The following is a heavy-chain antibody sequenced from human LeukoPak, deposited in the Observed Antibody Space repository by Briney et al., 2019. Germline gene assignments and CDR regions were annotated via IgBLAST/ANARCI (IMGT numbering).Heavy chain of an antibody. D-gene: IGHD2-2*01. J-gene: IGHJ5*02. V-gene: IGHV3-30*18. CDR1: GFTFSSYG. Sequence: PGRSLRLSCAASGFTFSSYGMHWVRQAPGKGLEWVAVISYDGSNKYYADSVKGRFTISRDNSKNTLYLQMNSLRVEDTAVYYCAKDDCTSTNCPAGFDPWGQGTLVSVSS. CDR2: ISYDGSNK. CDR3: AKDDCTSTNCPAGFDP.